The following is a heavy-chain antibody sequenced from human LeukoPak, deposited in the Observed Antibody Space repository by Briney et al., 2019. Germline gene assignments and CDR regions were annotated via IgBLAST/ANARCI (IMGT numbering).Heavy chain of an antibody. CDR3: ARERTGYYTVY. Sequence: GNTLSLSRAASGFTPCNYVMHRVRQSPGAGLEWVALISYDRRGKYYSDSVKARFTISRDSSENTLYLQMNRVRAEDTAIYYGARERTGYYTVYWGQGTLVTVSS. CDR2: ISYDRRGK. CDR1: GFTPCNYV. D-gene: IGHD3-3*01. J-gene: IGHJ4*02. V-gene: IGHV3-30*07.